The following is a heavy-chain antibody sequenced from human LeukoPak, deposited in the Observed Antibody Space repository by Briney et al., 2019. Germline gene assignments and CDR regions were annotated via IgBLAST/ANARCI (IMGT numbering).Heavy chain of an antibody. J-gene: IGHJ3*02. D-gene: IGHD2-21*02. CDR3: ARDPPKSDWAKDI. CDR2: ISYDGSNK. CDR1: GFTFSSYG. Sequence: GGSLRLSCAASGFTFSSYGMHWVRQAPGKGLEWVAVISYDGSNKYYADSVKGRFTISRDNSKNTVYLQMNSLRVEDTAMYYCARDPPKSDWAKDIWGQGTMVTVSS. V-gene: IGHV3-30*03.